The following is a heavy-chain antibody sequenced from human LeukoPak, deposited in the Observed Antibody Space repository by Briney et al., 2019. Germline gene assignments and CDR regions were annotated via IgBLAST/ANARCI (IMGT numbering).Heavy chain of an antibody. CDR2: IRSKANSYAT. D-gene: IGHD1-7*01. V-gene: IGHV3-73*01. J-gene: IGHJ2*01. CDR1: GFTFSNAW. CDR3: TRYSNWNYGYWYFDL. Sequence: PGGSLRLSCAASGFTFSNAWMSWVRQAPGKGLEWVGRIRSKANSYATAYAASVKGRFTISRDDSKNTAYLQMNSLKTEDTAVYYCTRYSNWNYGYWYFDLWGRGTLVTVSS.